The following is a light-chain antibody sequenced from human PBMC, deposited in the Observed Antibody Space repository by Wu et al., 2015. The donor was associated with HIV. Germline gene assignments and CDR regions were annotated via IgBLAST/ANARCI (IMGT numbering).Light chain of an antibody. V-gene: IGKV3-15*01. J-gene: IGKJ4*01. CDR2: GAS. CDR1: QSVNSN. Sequence: EILMTQSPATLSVSPGGRATLSCRASQSVNSNLAWYQQKPGQAPRLLIYGASNRATGTPARFTGSGSGTEFTLTISSPLPEDSAVYYCQQYNYWPPLTFGGGTKVEIE. CDR3: QQYNYWPPLT.